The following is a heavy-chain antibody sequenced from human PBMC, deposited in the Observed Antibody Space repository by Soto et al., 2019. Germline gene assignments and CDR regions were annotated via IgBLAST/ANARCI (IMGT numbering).Heavy chain of an antibody. CDR1: GGTFSSYT. D-gene: IGHD3-10*01. V-gene: IGHV1-69*02. CDR2: IIPILGIA. J-gene: IGHJ6*02. CDR3: ARTLWFGESPDYYYGMDV. Sequence: QVQLVQSGAEVKKPGSSVKVSCKASGGTFSSYTISWVRQAPGQGIEWMGRIIPILGIANYAQKFQGRVTITADKSTSTAYMELSSLRSEDTAVYYCARTLWFGESPDYYYGMDVWGQGTTVTVSS.